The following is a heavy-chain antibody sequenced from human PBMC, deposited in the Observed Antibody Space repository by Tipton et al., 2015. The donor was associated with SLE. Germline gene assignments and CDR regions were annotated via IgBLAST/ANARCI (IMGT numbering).Heavy chain of an antibody. Sequence: SGFTFSSYAMHWVRQAPGKGLEYVSAISGNGGSTYYANSVKDRFTISRDNSKNTLYLQMGSLRAEDMAVYYCARDRGGVTMTFDYWGQGTLVPVSS. V-gene: IGHV3-64*01. CDR1: GFTFSSYA. D-gene: IGHD3-22*01. CDR2: ISGNGGST. CDR3: ARDRGGVTMTFDY. J-gene: IGHJ4*02.